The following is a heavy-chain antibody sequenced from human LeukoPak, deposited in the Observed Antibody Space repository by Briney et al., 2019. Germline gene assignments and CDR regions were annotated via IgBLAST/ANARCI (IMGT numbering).Heavy chain of an antibody. Sequence: PGGSLRLSCAASGFTFRSYGLHWVRQAPGRGLEWVAFIRYDGSNKYYADSVKGRFTISRDNSKNTLYLQMNSLRVEDTAVYYCAKEHSSGWYYFDYWGQGTLVTVPS. J-gene: IGHJ4*02. CDR1: GFTFRSYG. CDR3: AKEHSSGWYYFDY. D-gene: IGHD6-19*01. V-gene: IGHV3-30*02. CDR2: IRYDGSNK.